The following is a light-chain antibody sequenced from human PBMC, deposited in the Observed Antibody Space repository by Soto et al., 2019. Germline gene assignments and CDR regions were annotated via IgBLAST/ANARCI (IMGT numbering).Light chain of an antibody. V-gene: IGKV3-20*01. CDR3: QQVGTSPLYT. Sequence: ERVLTQSQGTLSLSPGERVTLSCRASQTFGRTYLAGYQQTPGQSPRLLIYDASSRATGIPDRFSGRGSGTDFTLTICRLEPEDFAVYYCQQVGTSPLYTFGQGTNLEI. J-gene: IGKJ2*01. CDR1: QTFGRTY. CDR2: DAS.